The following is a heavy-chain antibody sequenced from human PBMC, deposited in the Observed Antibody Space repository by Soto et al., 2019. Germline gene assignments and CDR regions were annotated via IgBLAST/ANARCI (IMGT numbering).Heavy chain of an antibody. V-gene: IGHV1-18*04. CDR3: ARGQIQSDFDY. J-gene: IGHJ4*02. CDR2: ISAYNDNT. D-gene: IGHD3-3*01. CDR1: GYTFTSYG. Sequence: QVQLVQSGAEVRNPGASVKVSCKASGYTFTSYGLNWVRQAPGQGLEWMGWISAYNDNTNSAQKVQGRVTVTIDTSTSTGYMELRSLRSDDTAVYYCARGQIQSDFDYWGQGTLVTVSS.